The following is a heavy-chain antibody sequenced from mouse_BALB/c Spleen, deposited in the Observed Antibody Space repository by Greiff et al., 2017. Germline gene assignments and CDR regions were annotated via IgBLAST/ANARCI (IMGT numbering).Heavy chain of an antibody. D-gene: IGHD2-14*01. J-gene: IGHJ4*01. Sequence: EVKVVESGGGLVKPGGSLKLSCAASGFTFSSYAMSWVRQTPEKRLEWVASISSGGSTYYPDSVKGRFTISRDNARNILYLQMSSLRSEDTAMYYCARGDRYEDDAMDYWGQGTSVTVSS. CDR2: ISSGGST. CDR3: ARGDRYEDDAMDY. CDR1: GFTFSSYA. V-gene: IGHV5-6-5*01.